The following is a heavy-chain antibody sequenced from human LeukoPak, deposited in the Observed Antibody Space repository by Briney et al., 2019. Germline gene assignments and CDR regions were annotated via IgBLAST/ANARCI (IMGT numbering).Heavy chain of an antibody. CDR1: GFTFSSYW. Sequence: PGGSLRLSCAASGFTFSSYWMSWVRQAPGKGLEWVANIKQDGSEKYYVDSVKGRFTISRDNAKNSLYLQMNSLRAEDTAVYYCARDQAYYSYYMDVWGKGTTVTVSS. CDR2: IKQDGSEK. V-gene: IGHV3-7*01. CDR3: ARDQAYYSYYMDV. J-gene: IGHJ6*03.